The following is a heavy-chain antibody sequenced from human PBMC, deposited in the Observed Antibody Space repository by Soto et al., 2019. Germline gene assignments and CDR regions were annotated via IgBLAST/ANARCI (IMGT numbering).Heavy chain of an antibody. V-gene: IGHV1-69*02. CDR3: SRVRMGSGWYEGFDY. J-gene: IGHJ4*02. CDR2: IIPTLVIA. Sequence: QVQLVQSGVEVKKPGSSVKVSCKASGDTFSSYTISWVRQAPGQGLEWMGRIIPTLVIATYAQKFQGRVTITADKSTSTAYMELSSLRSEDTAVYYCSRVRMGSGWYEGFDYWGQGTLVTVSS. CDR1: GDTFSSYT. D-gene: IGHD6-19*01.